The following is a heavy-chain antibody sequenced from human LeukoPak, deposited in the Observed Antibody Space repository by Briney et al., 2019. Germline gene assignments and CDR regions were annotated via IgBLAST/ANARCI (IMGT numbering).Heavy chain of an antibody. J-gene: IGHJ4*02. CDR1: GFTFSSYA. CDR3: AKTVSGSYSYQGGDY. V-gene: IGHV3-23*01. D-gene: IGHD3-16*02. CDR2: ISGSGENT. Sequence: PGGSLTLSCAASGFTFSSYAMSWVRQAPGKGREWVSAISGSGENTNYADSVKGRFTMSRDNSRNMLYLQMNSLTDEDTAKYYCAKTVSGSYSYQGGDYWGQGTLVTVSS.